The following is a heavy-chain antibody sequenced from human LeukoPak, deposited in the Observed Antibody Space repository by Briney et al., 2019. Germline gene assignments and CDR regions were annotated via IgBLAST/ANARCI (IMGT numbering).Heavy chain of an antibody. CDR2: INTNTGNP. CDR1: GYTFTTYA. D-gene: IGHD6-19*01. CDR3: ARELAVAQIIDAFDI. Sequence: ASVKVSCKASGYTFTTYAMNWVRQAPGQGLEWMGWINTNTGNPTYAQGFTGRFVFSLDTSVSTAYLQISSLKAEDTAVYYCARELAVAQIIDAFDIWGQGTMVTVSS. J-gene: IGHJ3*02. V-gene: IGHV7-4-1*02.